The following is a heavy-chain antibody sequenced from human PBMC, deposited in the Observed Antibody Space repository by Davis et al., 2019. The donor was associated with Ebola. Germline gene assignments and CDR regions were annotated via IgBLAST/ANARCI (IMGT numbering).Heavy chain of an antibody. Sequence: SETLSLTCTVSGGSIRSNYWSWIWQSPGKGLEWIGYIYSGSTNYSPSLKSRVSISEDTSKNQFSLKVHSVTAADTAVYYCARGPSVATAHYFDYWGQGTLVTVSS. V-gene: IGHV4-59*08. CDR3: ARGPSVATAHYFDY. CDR2: IYSGST. D-gene: IGHD2-21*02. CDR1: GGSIRSNY. J-gene: IGHJ4*02.